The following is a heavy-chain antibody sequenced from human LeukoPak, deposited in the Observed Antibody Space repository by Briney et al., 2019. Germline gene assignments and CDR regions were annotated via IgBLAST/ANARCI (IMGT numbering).Heavy chain of an antibody. CDR1: GYRFTSYL. CDR3: ARQGLQVDIVVVPALGY. Sequence: GESLKISCKGSGYRFTSYLIGWVRQMPGKGLEWMGIIYPVDSDTRYSPSFQGQVTISADKSISTDYLQWSSLKASDTAMYYCARQGLQVDIVVVPALGYWGQGTLVTVSS. D-gene: IGHD2-2*03. V-gene: IGHV5-51*01. CDR2: IYPVDSDT. J-gene: IGHJ4*02.